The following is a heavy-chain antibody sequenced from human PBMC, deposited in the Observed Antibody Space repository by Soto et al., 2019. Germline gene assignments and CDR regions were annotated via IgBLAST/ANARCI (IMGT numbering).Heavy chain of an antibody. J-gene: IGHJ6*02. D-gene: IGHD3-10*01. V-gene: IGHV5-51*01. Sequence: GESLKISYKGSGYSFTTYWIGWVRQMPGKGLEWMGIIYPSDSDTRYSPSFQGQVTISADKSINTAYLQWSSLKASDTAMYYCARRSGDRSRSYGLDVWGQGTMVTVSS. CDR2: IYPSDSDT. CDR3: ARRSGDRSRSYGLDV. CDR1: GYSFTTYW.